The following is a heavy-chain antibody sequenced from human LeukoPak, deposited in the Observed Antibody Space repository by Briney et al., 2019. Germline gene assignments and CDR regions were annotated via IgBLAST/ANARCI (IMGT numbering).Heavy chain of an antibody. D-gene: IGHD3-22*01. CDR3: ASPPYDSSGYCSAFDI. CDR1: GGSFSGYY. V-gene: IGHV4-34*01. CDR2: INHSGST. Sequence: PSETLSLTCAVYGGSFSGYYWSWIRQPPGKGLEWIGEINHSGSTNYNPSLKSRVTISVDTSKNQFSLKLSSVTAADTAAYYCASPPYDSSGYCSAFDIWGQGTMVTVSS. J-gene: IGHJ3*02.